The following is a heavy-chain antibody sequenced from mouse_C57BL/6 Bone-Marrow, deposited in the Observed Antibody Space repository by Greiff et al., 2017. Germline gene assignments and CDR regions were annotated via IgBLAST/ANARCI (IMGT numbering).Heavy chain of an antibody. J-gene: IGHJ1*03. V-gene: IGHV1-39*01. CDR2: INPNYGTT. D-gene: IGHD2-1*01. CDR1: GYSFTDYN. CDR3: ARRDYGNPHWYFDV. Sequence: EVQLQESGPELVKPGASVKISCKASGYSFTDYNMNWVKQSNGKSLEWIGVINPNYGTTSYNQKFKGKATLTVDQSSSTAYMQLNSLTSEDSAVYYCARRDYGNPHWYFDVWGTGTTVTVSS.